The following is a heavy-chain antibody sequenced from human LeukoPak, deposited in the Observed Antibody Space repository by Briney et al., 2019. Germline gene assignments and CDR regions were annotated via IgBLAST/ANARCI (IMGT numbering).Heavy chain of an antibody. V-gene: IGHV3-23*01. CDR3: AKLPDYDFWSGYFDY. CDR1: GFTFSNYA. D-gene: IGHD3-3*01. CDR2: ISGNGGKI. J-gene: IGHJ4*02. Sequence: GGSLRLSCAASGFTFSNYAMAWVRQAPGKGLEWVSGISGNGGKIYYADSVKVRFTISRDNSKNTLYLQMNSLRAEDTAVYYCAKLPDYDFWSGYFDYWGQGTLVTVSS.